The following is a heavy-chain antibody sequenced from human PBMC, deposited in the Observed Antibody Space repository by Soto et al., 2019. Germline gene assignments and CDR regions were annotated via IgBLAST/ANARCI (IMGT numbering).Heavy chain of an antibody. Sequence: SETLCVTCTGSGGSINNNDYYWSWIRQTPGKGLEWIGYVYYSGTTDYIPSLKSRLSMSIDKSQNQFTLKLNSVTAADTATYYCARRSYLYDTWSFDLSGRALLLTVSS. CDR2: VYYSGTT. CDR1: GGSINNNDYY. D-gene: IGHD3-22*01. J-gene: IGHJ2*01. V-gene: IGHV4-30-4*01. CDR3: ARRSYLYDTWSFDL.